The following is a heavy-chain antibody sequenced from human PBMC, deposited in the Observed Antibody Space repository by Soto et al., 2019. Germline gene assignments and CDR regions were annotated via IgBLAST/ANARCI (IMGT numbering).Heavy chain of an antibody. D-gene: IGHD2-15*01. Sequence: QVQLVQSGDEVKKPGASVKVSCKASGYTFTSFGISWVRQAPGQGLDWMGWISAYNGNTNYAENLQGRVTMTTDTSTSTAYMELRSLRSDDTAVYYCARDHRGGTDAFDIWGQGTMVTVSS. V-gene: IGHV1-18*01. CDR1: GYTFTSFG. CDR3: ARDHRGGTDAFDI. J-gene: IGHJ3*02. CDR2: ISAYNGNT.